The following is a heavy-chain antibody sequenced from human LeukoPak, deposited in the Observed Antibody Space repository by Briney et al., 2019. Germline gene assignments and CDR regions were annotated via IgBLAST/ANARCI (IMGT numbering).Heavy chain of an antibody. V-gene: IGHV4-59*12. CDR3: AGEGEYGESYS. Sequence: SETLSLTCTVSGGSISSYYWNWIRQAPGKGPEWIGNIYRGRTRVNPSYTSRVAISVDTSKSQVSLSLTSVTAADTAIYYCAGEGEYGESYSWGQGVLVIVSA. J-gene: IGHJ4*02. D-gene: IGHD2-21*01. CDR2: IYRGRT. CDR1: GGSISSYY.